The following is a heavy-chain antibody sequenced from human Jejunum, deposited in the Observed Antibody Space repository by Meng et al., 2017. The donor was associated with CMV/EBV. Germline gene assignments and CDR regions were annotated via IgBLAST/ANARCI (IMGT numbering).Heavy chain of an antibody. CDR3: AKDAYSKGDC. V-gene: IGHV3-7*01. CDR2: IKQDESKK. D-gene: IGHD4-11*01. CDR1: GFIFSNCW. Sequence: CCAASGFIFSNCWMSWDRQAQGKELEWVANIKQDESKKNYVNSVKSRFTISRDDAKNSLYLQMNSLRPEDTAVYYCAKDAYSKGDCWGQGTLVTVSS. J-gene: IGHJ4*02.